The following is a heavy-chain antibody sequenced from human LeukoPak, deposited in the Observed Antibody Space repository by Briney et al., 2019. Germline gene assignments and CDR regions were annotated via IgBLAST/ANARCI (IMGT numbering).Heavy chain of an antibody. V-gene: IGHV3-23*01. CDR2: ISGSGGST. J-gene: IGHJ4*02. CDR3: AKVPSSYYDSSGPVDY. Sequence: PGGSLRLSCAASGFTFSSYAMSWVRQAPGKGLEWVSAISGSGGSTYYADSVKGRFTISRDNSKNTLYLQMNSLRAGDTAVYYCAKVPSSYYDSSGPVDYWGQGTLVTVSS. D-gene: IGHD3-22*01. CDR1: GFTFSSYA.